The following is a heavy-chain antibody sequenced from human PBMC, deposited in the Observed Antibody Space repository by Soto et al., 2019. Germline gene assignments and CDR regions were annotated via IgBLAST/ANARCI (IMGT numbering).Heavy chain of an antibody. CDR3: ARLSAAWFDP. V-gene: IGHV4-61*01. CDR1: GGSVSSGSYY. CDR2: IYHSEST. D-gene: IGHD6-19*01. Sequence: QVQLQESGPGLVKPSENLALTCTVSGGSVSSGSYYWGWIRQPPGKGLEWIGYIYHSESTNYNPSLKSRVSISVETYKIQFSLILTSVTATDKAVYYCARLSAAWFDPCGQGTLVTVAS. J-gene: IGHJ5*02.